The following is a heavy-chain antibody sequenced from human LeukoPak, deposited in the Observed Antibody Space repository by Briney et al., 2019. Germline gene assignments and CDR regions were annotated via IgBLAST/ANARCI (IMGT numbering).Heavy chain of an antibody. V-gene: IGHV3-30-3*01. CDR3: ARVLEHGMADYFDY. CDR2: ISYDGSNK. CDR1: GFTFSSYA. Sequence: GGSLRLSCAASGFTFSSYAMHWVRQAPGKGLEWVAVISYDGSNKYYADSVKGRFTISRDNSKNTLYLQMNSLRAEDTAVYYCARVLEHGMADYFDYWGQGTLVTVSS. D-gene: IGHD3-10*01. J-gene: IGHJ4*02.